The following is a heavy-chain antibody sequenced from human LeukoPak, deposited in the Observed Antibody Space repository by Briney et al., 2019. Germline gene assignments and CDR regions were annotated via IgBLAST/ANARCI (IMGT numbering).Heavy chain of an antibody. CDR3: AGRAGAYSHPYDY. CDR1: GFTFSSYG. D-gene: IGHD4/OR15-4a*01. J-gene: IGHJ4*02. V-gene: IGHV3-30*02. Sequence: GGSLRLSCAASGFTFSSYGMHWVRQAPGKGLEWVSFIRYDGSNEYYADSVGGRFTISRDNSKNTLYLQMNSLRAEDTAVYYCAGRAGAYSHPYDYWGQGTLVTVSS. CDR2: IRYDGSNE.